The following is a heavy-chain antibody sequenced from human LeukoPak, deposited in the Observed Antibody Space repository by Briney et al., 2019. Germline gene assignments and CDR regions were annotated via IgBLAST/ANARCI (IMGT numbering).Heavy chain of an antibody. D-gene: IGHD4-23*01. Sequence: GGSLRLSCAASGFTFSSYSMNWVRQAPGKGLEWVSSISSSSSYIYYADSVKGRFTISRDNAKNSLYLRMNSLRAEDTAVYYCARDYGGNLYFDNWGQGTLVTVSS. CDR3: ARDYGGNLYFDN. CDR2: ISSSSSYI. J-gene: IGHJ4*02. CDR1: GFTFSSYS. V-gene: IGHV3-21*01.